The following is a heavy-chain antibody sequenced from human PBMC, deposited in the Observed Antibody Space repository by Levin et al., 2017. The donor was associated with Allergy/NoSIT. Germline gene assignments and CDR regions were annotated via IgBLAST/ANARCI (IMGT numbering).Heavy chain of an antibody. CDR3: AKGNYDFWSGYYTDNYWYFDL. J-gene: IGHJ2*01. V-gene: IGHV3-23*01. D-gene: IGHD3-3*01. CDR2: ISGSGGST. CDR1: GFTFSSYA. Sequence: PGGSLRLSCAASGFTFSSYAMSWVRQAPGKGLEWVSAISGSGGSTYYADSVKGRFTISRDNSKNTLYLQMNSLRAEDTAVYYCAKGNYDFWSGYYTDNYWYFDLWGRGTLVTVSS.